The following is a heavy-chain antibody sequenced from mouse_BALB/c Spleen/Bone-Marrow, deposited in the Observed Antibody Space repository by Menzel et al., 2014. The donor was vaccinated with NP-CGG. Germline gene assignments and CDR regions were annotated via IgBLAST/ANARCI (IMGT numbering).Heavy chain of an antibody. V-gene: IGHV2-5*01. CDR1: GFSLTSYG. Sequence: VKLVGSGPGLVQPSQSLSITCTVSGFSLTSYGVHWVRQSPGKGLEWLGVIWRGGSTDYNAAFMSRLSITKDNSKSQVFFKMNSLQADDTAIYYCAKNQGSFYYGSSHWYFDVWGAGTTVTVSS. D-gene: IGHD1-1*01. CDR3: AKNQGSFYYGSSHWYFDV. CDR2: IWRGGST. J-gene: IGHJ1*01.